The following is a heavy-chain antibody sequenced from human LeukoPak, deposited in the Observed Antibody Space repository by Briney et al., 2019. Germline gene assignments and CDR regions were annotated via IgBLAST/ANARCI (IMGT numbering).Heavy chain of an antibody. CDR3: AVLESDYYDSSGYQGTCVY. J-gene: IGHJ4*02. Sequence: PSETLSLTCTVSGGSISSGSYYWSWIRQPAGKGLEWIGRIYTSGSTNYNPSLKSRVTISVDTSKNQFSLKLSSVTAADTAVYYCAVLESDYYDSSGYQGTCVYWGQGTLVTVSS. CDR2: IYTSGST. V-gene: IGHV4-61*02. CDR1: GGSISSGSYY. D-gene: IGHD3-22*01.